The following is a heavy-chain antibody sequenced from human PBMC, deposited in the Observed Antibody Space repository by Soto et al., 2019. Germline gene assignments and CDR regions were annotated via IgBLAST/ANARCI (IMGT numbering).Heavy chain of an antibody. CDR3: ARPHFSYEFRMGDAFDI. J-gene: IGHJ3*02. V-gene: IGHV5-51*01. CDR2: IYPGDSDT. CDR1: GYSFTSYC. D-gene: IGHD3-3*01. Sequence: GESLKISCKGSGYSFTSYCIGWVRQMPGKGLEWMGIIYPGDSDTRYSPSFQGQVTISADKSISTAYLQWSSLKASDTAMYYCARPHFSYEFRMGDAFDIWGQGTMVTVS.